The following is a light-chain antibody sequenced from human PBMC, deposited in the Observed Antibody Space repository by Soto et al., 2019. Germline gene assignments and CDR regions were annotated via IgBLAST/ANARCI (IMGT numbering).Light chain of an antibody. CDR2: AAS. CDR1: KSISNH. Sequence: IELTKVLSALTVSVGGRRTITCMASKSISNHLNWYQQKPGKAPKLLIFAASSLQSGVPSMFSGSRSGPDFTLRISSLQPEDLATYYCPHSSSSPPTFGQGTKVDIK. CDR3: PHSSSSPPT. J-gene: IGKJ1*01. V-gene: IGKV1-39*01.